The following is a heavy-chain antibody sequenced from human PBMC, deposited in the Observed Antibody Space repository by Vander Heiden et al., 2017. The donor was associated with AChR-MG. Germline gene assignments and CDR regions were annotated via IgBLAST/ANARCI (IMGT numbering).Heavy chain of an antibody. CDR3: ATDRLYSSGWYSDFSR. J-gene: IGHJ4*02. D-gene: IGHD6-19*01. CDR2: FDPEDGET. Sequence: QVQLVQSGAEVKKPGASVKVSCKVFGCTVTELSMHWVRQAPGKGLEWMGGFDPEDGETLYPQKFQGRVTMTEDTSTDTAYLELSSLRSEDTAVYYCATDRLYSSGWYSDFSRWGQGTLVIVSS. CDR1: GCTVTELS. V-gene: IGHV1-24*01.